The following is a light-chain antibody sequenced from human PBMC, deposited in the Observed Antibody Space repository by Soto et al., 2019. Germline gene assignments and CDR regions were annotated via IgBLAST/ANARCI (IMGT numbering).Light chain of an antibody. V-gene: IGKV1-5*03. J-gene: IGKJ2*01. CDR1: QSISSW. Sequence: DIQMTQSPSTLSASVGDRVTITCRASQSISSWLAWYQQKPGKAPNLLIYKASSLESGVTSRFSGSGSGTEFTLTISSLQPDDFATYYCQQYNSYPYTFGQGTKLEIK. CDR2: KAS. CDR3: QQYNSYPYT.